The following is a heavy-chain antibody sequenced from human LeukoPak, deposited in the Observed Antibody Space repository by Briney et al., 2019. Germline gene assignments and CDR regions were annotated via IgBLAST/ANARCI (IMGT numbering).Heavy chain of an antibody. CDR1: GGSISSSIYY. Sequence: PSETLSLTCTVSGGSISSSIYYWGWIRQSPGKGLEWIGSIYYSGSTYYNPSLKSRVTLSVDTSKNQFSLKLSSVTAADTAVYYCARAHYGSGSYYSYYYYYMDVGGKGTTVTVSS. CDR3: ARAHYGSGSYYSYYYYYMDV. CDR2: IYYSGST. J-gene: IGHJ6*03. V-gene: IGHV4-39*07. D-gene: IGHD3-10*01.